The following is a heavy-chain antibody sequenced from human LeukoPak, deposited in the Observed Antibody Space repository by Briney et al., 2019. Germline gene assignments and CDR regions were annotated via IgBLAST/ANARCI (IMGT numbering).Heavy chain of an antibody. CDR1: GGSFSGYY. V-gene: IGHV4-34*01. CDR2: INHSGST. Sequence: PSETLSLTCAVYGGSFSGYYWSWIRQPPGKGLEWIGEINHSGSTNYNPSLKSRVTTSVDTSKNQFSLKLSSVTAADTAVYYCARRRGSSRSYYMDVWGKGTTVTISS. CDR3: ARRRGSSRSYYMDV. D-gene: IGHD6-13*01. J-gene: IGHJ6*03.